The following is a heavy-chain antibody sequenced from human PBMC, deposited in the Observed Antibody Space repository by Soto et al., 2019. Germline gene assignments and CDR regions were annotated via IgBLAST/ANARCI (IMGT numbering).Heavy chain of an antibody. Sequence: SETLSLTCTVSGGSISSSSYYWGWIRQPPGKGLEWIGSIYYSGSTYNNPSLKSRVTISVDTSKNQFSLKLTSVTAADTAVYYCARDKITGLFGYWGQGTLVTVSS. D-gene: IGHD2-8*02. CDR1: GGSISSSSYY. V-gene: IGHV4-39*02. J-gene: IGHJ4*02. CDR3: ARDKITGLFGY. CDR2: IYYSGST.